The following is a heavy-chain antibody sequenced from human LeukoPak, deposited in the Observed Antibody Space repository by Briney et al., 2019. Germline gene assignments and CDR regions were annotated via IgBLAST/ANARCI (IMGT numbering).Heavy chain of an antibody. J-gene: IGHJ3*01. Sequence: GGSLRLSCAASGFSFSSHAMSWVRQAPGKGLEWVSTISSGGGNTYYGDSVKGRFTISRDNSKNTLYLQMNSLRVDDTAIYYCANRGTKWLPPPTDAFDVWGQGTMVTVSS. V-gene: IGHV3-23*01. CDR2: ISSGGGNT. D-gene: IGHD2-8*01. CDR1: GFSFSSHA. CDR3: ANRGTKWLPPPTDAFDV.